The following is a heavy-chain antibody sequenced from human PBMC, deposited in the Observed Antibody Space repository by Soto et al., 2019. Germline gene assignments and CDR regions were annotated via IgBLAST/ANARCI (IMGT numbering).Heavy chain of an antibody. Sequence: LRLSCAASGFTFSSYSMNWVRQAPGKGLEWVSYISSSSSTIYYADSVKGRFTISRDNAKNSLYLQMNSLRAEDTAVYYCARDYTGTTHYYFDYWGQGTLVTVSS. V-gene: IGHV3-48*01. J-gene: IGHJ4*02. D-gene: IGHD1-7*01. CDR1: GFTFSSYS. CDR3: ARDYTGTTHYYFDY. CDR2: ISSSSSTI.